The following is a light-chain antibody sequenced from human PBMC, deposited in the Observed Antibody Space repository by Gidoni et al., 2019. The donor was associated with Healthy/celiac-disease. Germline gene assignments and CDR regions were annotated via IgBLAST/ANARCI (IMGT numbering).Light chain of an antibody. CDR2: RND. V-gene: IGLV1-47*01. J-gene: IGLJ2*01. CDR3: AAWDDSLSGLV. CDR1: SSNIGSNY. Sequence: QSVLTQPPSASGTPGQRGTIPCSGSSSNIGSNYVYWYQQLPGTAPNLLTYRNDQRPSGVPDRFFGSKSGPSASLAISGLRSEDEADYYCAAWDDSLSGLVFGGGTKLTVL.